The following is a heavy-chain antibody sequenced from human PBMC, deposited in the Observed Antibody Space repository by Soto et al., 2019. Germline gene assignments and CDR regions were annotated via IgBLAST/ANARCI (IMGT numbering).Heavy chain of an antibody. CDR3: ARDYERFNSGYGFSTDV. Sequence: GGSLRLSCAASGFTFISYAMHWVLQAPGKGLEWVAVISYDGSNKYYADSVKGRFTISRDNSKNTLYLQMNSLRAEDTAVYYCARDYERFNSGYGFSTDVCGPGPTVTLAS. J-gene: IGHJ6*02. CDR1: GFTFISYA. V-gene: IGHV3-30-3*01. D-gene: IGHD5-12*01. CDR2: ISYDGSNK.